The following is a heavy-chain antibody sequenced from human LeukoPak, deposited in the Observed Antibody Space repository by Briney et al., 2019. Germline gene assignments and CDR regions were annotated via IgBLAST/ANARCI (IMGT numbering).Heavy chain of an antibody. CDR3: ASGTVADFDY. D-gene: IGHD1-26*01. J-gene: IGHJ4*02. CDR1: GYTFTGYY. Sequence: ASVKVSCKASGYTFTGYYIHWVRQAPGQGLEWMGWITPNSGGTNNAQKFQGRVTMTRDTSISTAYMELSRLRSDDTAVYYGASGTVADFDYWGQGTLVTVSS. CDR2: ITPNSGGT. V-gene: IGHV1-2*02.